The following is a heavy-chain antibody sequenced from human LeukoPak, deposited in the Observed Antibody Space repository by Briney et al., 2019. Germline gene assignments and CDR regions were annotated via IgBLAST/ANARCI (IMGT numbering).Heavy chain of an antibody. V-gene: IGHV3-23*01. CDR1: GLTPSRCG. Sequence: PGGSLRLSCAASGLTPSRCGMSWVRQAPGKGLEWVSAISGSGDNTYYADSVKGRFTISRDNSKKTLYLHLNSLRVEDAAVYYCAKDGYSSIPGFHFEYWGQGTPVTVSS. D-gene: IGHD6-13*01. J-gene: IGHJ4*02. CDR3: AKDGYSSIPGFHFEY. CDR2: ISGSGDNT.